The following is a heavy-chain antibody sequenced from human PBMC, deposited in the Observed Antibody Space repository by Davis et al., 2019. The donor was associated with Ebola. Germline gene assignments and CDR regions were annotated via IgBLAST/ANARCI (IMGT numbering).Heavy chain of an antibody. CDR1: GFTFSSYE. CDR3: TANDYGDYEVDY. Sequence: GESLKISCAASGFTFSSYEMNWVRQAPGKGLEWVGRIRSKANTYATAYAASVKGRFTISRDDSKNTAYLQMNSLKTEDTAVYYCTANDYGDYEVDYWGQGTLVTVSS. D-gene: IGHD4-17*01. V-gene: IGHV3-73*01. CDR2: IRSKANTYAT. J-gene: IGHJ4*02.